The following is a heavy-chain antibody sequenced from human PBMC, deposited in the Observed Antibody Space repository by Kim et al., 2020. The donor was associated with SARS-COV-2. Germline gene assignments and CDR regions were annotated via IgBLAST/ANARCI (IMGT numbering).Heavy chain of an antibody. J-gene: IGHJ3*02. D-gene: IGHD6-13*01. V-gene: IGHV1-18*04. CDR1: GYTFTSYG. CDR2: ISAYNGNT. Sequence: ASVKVSCKASGYTFTSYGISWVRQAPGQGLEWMGWISAYNGNTNYAQKLQGRVTMTTDTSTSTAYMELRSLRSDDTAVYYCANGYSSSWYLKDAFISGAKGQWSPSLQ. CDR3: ANGYSSSWYLKDAFIS.